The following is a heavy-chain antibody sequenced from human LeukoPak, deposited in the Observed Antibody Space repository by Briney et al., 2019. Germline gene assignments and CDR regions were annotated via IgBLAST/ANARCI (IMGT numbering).Heavy chain of an antibody. Sequence: GGSLRLSCAASGFTVSSNYMSWVRQAPGKGLEWASVIYSGGSTYYADSVKGRFTISRDNSKNTLYLQMNSLRAEDTAVYYCARATGYYGFDYWGQGTLVTVSS. V-gene: IGHV3-53*01. CDR3: ARATGYYGFDY. CDR2: IYSGGST. J-gene: IGHJ4*02. CDR1: GFTVSSNY. D-gene: IGHD3-9*01.